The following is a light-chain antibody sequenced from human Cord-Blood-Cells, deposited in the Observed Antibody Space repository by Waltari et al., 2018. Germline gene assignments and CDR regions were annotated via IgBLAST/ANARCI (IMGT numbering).Light chain of an antibody. Sequence: EIVLTQYPGTLSLSTGERATLSCRASKRVSSSYLAWYQQKPGQAPRLLIYGASSRATGIPDRFSGSGSGTDFTLTISRLEPEDFAVYYCQQYGSSPPWTFGQGTKVEIK. J-gene: IGKJ1*01. CDR3: QQYGSSPPWT. V-gene: IGKV3-20*01. CDR2: GAS. CDR1: KRVSSSY.